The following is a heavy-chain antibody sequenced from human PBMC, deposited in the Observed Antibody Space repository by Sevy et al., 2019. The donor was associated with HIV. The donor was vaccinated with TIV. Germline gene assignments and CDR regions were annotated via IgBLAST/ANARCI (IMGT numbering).Heavy chain of an antibody. CDR3: ARVERWYETDY. CDR2: ISSYSNNI. V-gene: IGHV3-21*01. Sequence: GGSLRLSCEASGFTFRSFDMSWARQAPGKGLEWVSSISSYSNNIYYADSVKGRFTVSRDNAKNSLFLQMDSLGAEDTGVYFCARVERWYETDYWGQGTLVTVSS. J-gene: IGHJ4*02. D-gene: IGHD2-15*01. CDR1: GFTFRSFD.